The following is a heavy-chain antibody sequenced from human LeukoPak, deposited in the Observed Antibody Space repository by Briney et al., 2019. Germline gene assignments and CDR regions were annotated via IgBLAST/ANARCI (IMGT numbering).Heavy chain of an antibody. CDR3: ARVAPWYSGSHLDY. Sequence: LAGGSLRLSCAASGFTFSSYWMHWVRQAPGKGLVWVSRINSDGSSTSYADSVKGRFTISRDNAKNALYLQMNSLRAEDTAVYYCARVAPWYSGSHLDYWGQGTLVTVSS. CDR1: GFTFSSYW. V-gene: IGHV3-74*01. J-gene: IGHJ4*02. D-gene: IGHD1-26*01. CDR2: INSDGSST.